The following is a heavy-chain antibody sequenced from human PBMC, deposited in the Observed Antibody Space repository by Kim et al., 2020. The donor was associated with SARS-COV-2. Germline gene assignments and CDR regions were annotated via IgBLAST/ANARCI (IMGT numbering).Heavy chain of an antibody. J-gene: IGHJ4*02. CDR3: PWRWGGSFDY. Sequence: ASVKVSCKSSGNTFTGYYMHWVKQAPGKGLEWMGWVNPKSGGTNHAQKFQGRVTMTRDTSINTAYMELTRLTSDDTAVYYCPWRWGGSFDYWGQGTLVTVSS. CDR1: GNTFTGYY. D-gene: IGHD7-27*01. V-gene: IGHV1-2*02. CDR2: VNPKSGGT.